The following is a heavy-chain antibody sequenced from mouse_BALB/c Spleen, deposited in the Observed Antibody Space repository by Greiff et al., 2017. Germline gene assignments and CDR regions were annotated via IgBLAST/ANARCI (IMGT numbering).Heavy chain of an antibody. Sequence: EVKLMESGGGLVQPGGSLKLSCAASGFTFSSYGMSWVRQTPDKRLELVATINSNGGSTYYPDSVKGRFTISRDNAKNTLYLQMSSLKSEDTAMYYCARVGGSSYVPAWFAYWGQGTVVTVSA. V-gene: IGHV5-6-3*01. D-gene: IGHD1-1*01. J-gene: IGHJ3*01. CDR1: GFTFSSYG. CDR2: INSNGGST. CDR3: ARVGGSSYVPAWFAY.